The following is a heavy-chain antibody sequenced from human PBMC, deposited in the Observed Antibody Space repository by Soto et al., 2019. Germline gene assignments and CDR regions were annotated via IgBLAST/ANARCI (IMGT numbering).Heavy chain of an antibody. D-gene: IGHD3-3*01. CDR1: GFTFSSCA. Sequence: QVQLVESGGGVVQPGRSLRLSCAASGFTFSSCAMHWVRQAPGKGLEWVAVISYDGSNKYYADSVKGRFTISRDNSKNTLYLQMNSLRAEDTAVYYCARDLYDFWSGYSISAGPRVDYWGQGTLVTVSS. J-gene: IGHJ4*02. CDR2: ISYDGSNK. V-gene: IGHV3-30-3*01. CDR3: ARDLYDFWSGYSISAGPRVDY.